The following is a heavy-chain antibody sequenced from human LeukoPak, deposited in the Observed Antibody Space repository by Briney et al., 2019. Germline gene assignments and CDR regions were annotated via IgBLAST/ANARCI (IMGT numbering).Heavy chain of an antibody. D-gene: IGHD2-15*01. CDR3: ARRACSADSCLDY. CDR1: GYTFTSYW. V-gene: IGHV5-51*01. J-gene: IGHJ4*02. CDR2: IYPDDSDA. Sequence: GESLKISCQASGYTFTSYWIGWVRQMPGKGLEWMGIIYPDDSDARYSPSFQGQVTISADKSISTAYLQWTSLEASDTAMYYCARRACSADSCLDYWGQGTLVTVSS.